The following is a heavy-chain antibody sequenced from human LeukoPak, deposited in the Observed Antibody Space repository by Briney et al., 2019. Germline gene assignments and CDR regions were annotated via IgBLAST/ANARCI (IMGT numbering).Heavy chain of an antibody. Sequence: GGSLRLSCAASGFTFSSYAMSWVRQAPGKGLEWVAGIRSGPGTYYADSVKGRFTISRDNSENTLYLHMNSLRAEDTAIYHCARGGRYCTTTNCYIGKWGQGTLVTVSS. CDR1: GFTFSSYA. CDR2: IRSGPGT. D-gene: IGHD2-2*02. CDR3: ARGGRYCTTTNCYIGK. V-gene: IGHV3-23*01. J-gene: IGHJ4*02.